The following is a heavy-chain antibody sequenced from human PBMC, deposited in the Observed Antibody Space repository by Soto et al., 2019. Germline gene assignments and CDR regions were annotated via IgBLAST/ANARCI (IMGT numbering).Heavy chain of an antibody. CDR3: ARDWGNYYYGMDV. D-gene: IGHD7-27*01. CDR2: INADNGNT. V-gene: IGHV1-3*01. CDR1: GYTFTSYA. J-gene: IGHJ6*02. Sequence: QVQLVQSGAEVKKPGASVKVSCKASGYTFTSYAIHWVRQAPGQRLEWMGWINADNGNTKYSQKFQGRVTITRDTSASTAHMEVSSLRSEDTAVYYCARDWGNYYYGMDVWGQGTTVTASS.